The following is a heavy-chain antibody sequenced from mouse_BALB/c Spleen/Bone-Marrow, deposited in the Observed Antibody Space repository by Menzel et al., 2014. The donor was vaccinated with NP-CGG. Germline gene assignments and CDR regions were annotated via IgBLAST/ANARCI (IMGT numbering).Heavy chain of an antibody. J-gene: IGHJ2*01. CDR3: ARSGFDD. V-gene: IGHV1S130*01. D-gene: IGHD3-2*02. CDR2: IHPNSGNT. Sequence: VQLQESGSVLVRPGASVKLSCKASGYTFTSSWMHWAKQSPGQGLEWIGEIHPNSGNTNYNEKFKGKATLTVDTSSSTAYVDLSSLTSEVSAVYYCARSGFDDWSQGTTLTVSS. CDR1: GYTFTSSW.